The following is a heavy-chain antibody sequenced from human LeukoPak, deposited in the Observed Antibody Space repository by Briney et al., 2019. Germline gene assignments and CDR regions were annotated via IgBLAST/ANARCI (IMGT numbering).Heavy chain of an antibody. CDR2: IKQDGSEK. Sequence: PGGSLRLSCAASGFPFSSYWLSWVRQAPGKGPEWVADIKQDGSEKYYVDSANGRFSISRDNAKNSLYLQMNSLRVEDTGVYYCAREDHSSYNYWGQGTLVTVSS. CDR1: GFPFSSYW. V-gene: IGHV3-7*01. D-gene: IGHD4-11*01. J-gene: IGHJ4*02. CDR3: AREDHSSYNY.